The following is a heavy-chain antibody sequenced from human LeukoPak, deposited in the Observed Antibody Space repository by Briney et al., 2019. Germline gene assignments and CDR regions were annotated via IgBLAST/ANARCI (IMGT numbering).Heavy chain of an antibody. CDR2: ITATSSST. V-gene: IGHV3-23*01. CDR3: AKLFDSGTYNNFFHY. CDR1: GFTFSNYA. Sequence: GGSLRLSCAASGFTFSNYAMSWVRQAPGKGPEWVSAITATSSSTYDADSVQGRFTISRDNSKNTLYLQMNSLRPEDTAIYYCAKLFDSGTYNNFFHYWGQGTLVTVSS. J-gene: IGHJ4*02. D-gene: IGHD3-10*01.